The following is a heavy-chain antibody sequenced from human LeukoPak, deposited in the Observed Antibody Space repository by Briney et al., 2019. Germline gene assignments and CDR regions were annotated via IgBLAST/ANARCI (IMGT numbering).Heavy chain of an antibody. D-gene: IGHD6-19*01. CDR2: ISYSGDT. Sequence: SETLSLTCSVSGGSVGSNYWSWVRQPPGKGLEWIGYISYSGDTKYNPSLKSRLSMSVDTSKNQCSLMLTSVTAADTAAYYCARGSGWYPHWGQGTLVTVSS. J-gene: IGHJ1*01. CDR3: ARGSGWYPH. V-gene: IGHV4-59*02. CDR1: GGSVGSNY.